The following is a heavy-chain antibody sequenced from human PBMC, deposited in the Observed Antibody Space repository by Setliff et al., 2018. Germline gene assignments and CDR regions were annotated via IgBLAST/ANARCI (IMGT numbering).Heavy chain of an antibody. J-gene: IGHJ2*01. V-gene: IGHV4-59*01. D-gene: IGHD3-22*01. CDR2: KSNRGDT. CDR1: GGSIGSSF. CDR3: ARAVDSSGYFPYWYFDL. Sequence: SETLSLTCTVSGGSIGSSFWNWIRQSPGKGLEWTGYKSNRGDTNSNPSLRSRLTMSVDTSKSQFSLNLTSVTAADTAVYFCARAVDSSGYFPYWYFDLWGRGALVTVSS.